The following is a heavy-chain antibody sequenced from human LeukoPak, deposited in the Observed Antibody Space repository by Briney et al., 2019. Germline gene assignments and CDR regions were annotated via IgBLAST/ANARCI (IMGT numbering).Heavy chain of an antibody. Sequence: SETLSLTCTVSGYSLSSGYYWGWIRQPPGKGLEWIGSVDHSGGTYYNPSLRSRVSISVDTSKNQFSLKLSSVTAADTAVNYCARFIDEIDNWFDPWGQGTLVTVSS. V-gene: IGHV4-38-2*02. CDR1: GYSLSSGYY. CDR2: VDHSGGT. CDR3: ARFIDEIDNWFDP. J-gene: IGHJ5*02. D-gene: IGHD3-16*02.